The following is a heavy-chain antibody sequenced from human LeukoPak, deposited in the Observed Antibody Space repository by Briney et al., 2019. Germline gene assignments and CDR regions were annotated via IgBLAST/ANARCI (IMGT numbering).Heavy chain of an antibody. D-gene: IGHD1-26*01. CDR1: GYTLTELS. CDR2: FDPEDGET. J-gene: IGHJ3*02. Sequence: ASVKVPCKVSGYTLTELSMHWVRQAPGKGLEWMGGFDPEDGETIYAQKFQGRVTMTEDTSTDTAYMELSSLRSEDTAVYYCAAIRSVVGAFDIWGQGTMVTVSS. CDR3: AAIRSVVGAFDI. V-gene: IGHV1-24*01.